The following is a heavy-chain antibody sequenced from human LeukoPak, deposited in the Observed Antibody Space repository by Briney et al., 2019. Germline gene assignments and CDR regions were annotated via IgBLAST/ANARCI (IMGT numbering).Heavy chain of an antibody. CDR3: ARDLGDYYDSSGYYFDY. J-gene: IGHJ4*02. CDR2: ISSNGGST. Sequence: GGSLRLSCAASGFTFSSYAMHWVRQAPGKGLEYVSAISSNGGSTYYANSVKGRFTISRDNAKNSLYLQMNSLRAEDTAVYYCARDLGDYYDSSGYYFDYWGQGTLVTVSS. D-gene: IGHD3-22*01. V-gene: IGHV3-64*01. CDR1: GFTFSSYA.